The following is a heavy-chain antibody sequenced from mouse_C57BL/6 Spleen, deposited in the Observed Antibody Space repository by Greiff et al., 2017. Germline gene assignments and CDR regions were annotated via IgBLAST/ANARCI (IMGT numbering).Heavy chain of an antibody. CDR3: ARDGYDYDGGCDY. J-gene: IGHJ2*01. Sequence: EVMLVESGGGLVKPGGSLKLSCAASGFTFSSYAMSWVRQTPEKRLEWVATISDGGSYTYYPDNVKGRFTISRDNAKNNLYLQMSHLKSEDTAMYYCARDGYDYDGGCDYWGQGTTLTVSS. D-gene: IGHD2-4*01. V-gene: IGHV5-4*01. CDR2: ISDGGSYT. CDR1: GFTFSSYA.